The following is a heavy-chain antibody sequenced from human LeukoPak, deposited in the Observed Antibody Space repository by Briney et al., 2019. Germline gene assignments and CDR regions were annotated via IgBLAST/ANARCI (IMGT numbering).Heavy chain of an antibody. CDR3: ARDTYYYDSSGYYLFDY. CDR2: FYHSGSI. D-gene: IGHD3-22*01. J-gene: IGHJ4*02. Sequence: SETLSLTCNVSGGSISSYYWSWIRQPPGKGLEWIGHFYHSGSINYSPSLNSRVTISIDTSKKQVSLNLKSVTAADTAVYYCARDTYYYDSSGYYLFDYWGQGTLVTVSS. V-gene: IGHV4-59*01. CDR1: GGSISSYY.